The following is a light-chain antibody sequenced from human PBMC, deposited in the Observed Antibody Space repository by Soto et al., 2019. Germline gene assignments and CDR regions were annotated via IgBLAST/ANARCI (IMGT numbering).Light chain of an antibody. J-gene: IGKJ3*01. V-gene: IGKV1-39*01. CDR3: QQSYRAPS. Sequence: DIQMTQSPSSLSASLGDRVTITCRTSQSINIYLNWYQHKPGTAPKLLIYRASILKSGVPSRFSGSGSETDFSLTISSLQPEDLATYYCQQSYRAPSFGPGTKVEVK. CDR2: RAS. CDR1: QSINIY.